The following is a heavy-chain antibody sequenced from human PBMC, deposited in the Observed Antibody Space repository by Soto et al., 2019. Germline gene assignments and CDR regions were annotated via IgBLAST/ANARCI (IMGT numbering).Heavy chain of an antibody. J-gene: IGHJ4*02. V-gene: IGHV1-69*01. D-gene: IGHD3-16*01. Sequence: QVPLVQSGAEVKKPGSSVKVSCKASGGTFSSYAISWVRQAPGQGLEWMGGIIPLFRTSNYAHKFQGRVTVTADEYTSTVYLEMRSLRSDDTAVYYGARVDGGNIDYWGQGTLVTISS. CDR3: ARVDGGNIDY. CDR1: GGTFSSYA. CDR2: IIPLFRTS.